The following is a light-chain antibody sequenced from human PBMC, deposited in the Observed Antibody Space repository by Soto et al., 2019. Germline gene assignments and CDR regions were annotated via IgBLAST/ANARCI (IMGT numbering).Light chain of an antibody. CDR2: KAS. J-gene: IGKJ2*01. Sequence: DIQMTQSPSTLSASVGDRVTITCRASQSISSWLAWYQQKPGKAPKLLIYKASNLESGVPSRFSGSGSGTEFTLTISSLQPDDFATYYCQQYNSVRGPSGQGTKLEIK. CDR3: QQYNSVRGP. V-gene: IGKV1-5*03. CDR1: QSISSW.